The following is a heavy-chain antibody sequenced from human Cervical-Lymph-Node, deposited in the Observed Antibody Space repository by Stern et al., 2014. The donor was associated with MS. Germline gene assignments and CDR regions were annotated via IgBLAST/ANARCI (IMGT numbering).Heavy chain of an antibody. Sequence: QITLKESGPALVKHTQTLTLTCTFSGFSLTTGGMCVNWIRQPPGKALEWLASIDWGGDKYYSSSLKTKLTISKDTSKNQVVLTMTNLDPADTATYYCARMIEGRLVESTDHYVFDIWGQGTVVTVSS. CDR1: GFSLTTGGMC. CDR3: ARMIEGRLVESTDHYVFDI. J-gene: IGHJ3*02. CDR2: IDWGGDK. D-gene: IGHD3-10*02. V-gene: IGHV2-70*13.